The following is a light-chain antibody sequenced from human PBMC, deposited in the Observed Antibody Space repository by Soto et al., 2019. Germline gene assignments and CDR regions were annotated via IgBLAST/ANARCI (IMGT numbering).Light chain of an antibody. J-gene: IGKJ1*01. CDR3: QQYDNWPCT. CDR1: QSISDT. CDR2: GAS. V-gene: IGKV3-15*01. Sequence: EIVMTQSPATLSVSPGGRTTLSCRASQSISDTLAWYHQKPGQAPRPLIHGASTRAPGFPARFSGIGSGTAFTLTISSLQSEDFAVYYCQQYDNWPCTFGQGTKVEIK.